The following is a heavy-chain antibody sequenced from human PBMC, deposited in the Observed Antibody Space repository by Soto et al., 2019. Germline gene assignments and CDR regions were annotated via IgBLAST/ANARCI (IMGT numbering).Heavy chain of an antibody. CDR1: GFTFSSYG. Sequence: QVQLVESGGGVVQPGRSLRLSCAASGFTFSSYGMHWVRQAPGKGLEWVAVLWYDGSNKYYADSVKGRFTISRDNSKNTLYLQMNSLRAEDTAVYYCARGYGWFDPWGQGTLLTVSS. D-gene: IGHD5-18*01. J-gene: IGHJ5*02. V-gene: IGHV3-33*01. CDR2: LWYDGSNK. CDR3: ARGYGWFDP.